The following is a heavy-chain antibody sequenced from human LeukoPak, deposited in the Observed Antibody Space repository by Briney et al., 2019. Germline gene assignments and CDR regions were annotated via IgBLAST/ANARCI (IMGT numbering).Heavy chain of an antibody. V-gene: IGHV1-18*01. Sequence: ASVKVSCTASGYTFTSYGISWVRQAPGQGLEWLGWISAYNGNTNYAQKLQGRVTMTTDTSTSTAYMELRSLRSDDTAVYYCARDIGSSWYFVQVFDYWGQGTLVTVSS. CDR2: ISAYNGNT. D-gene: IGHD6-13*01. J-gene: IGHJ4*02. CDR1: GYTFTSYG. CDR3: ARDIGSSWYFVQVFDY.